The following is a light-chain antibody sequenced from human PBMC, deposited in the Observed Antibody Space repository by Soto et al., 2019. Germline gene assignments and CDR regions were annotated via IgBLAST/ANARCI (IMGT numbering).Light chain of an antibody. CDR3: NSYTNSNTLPV. CDR2: GVT. J-gene: IGLJ1*01. V-gene: IGLV2-14*03. Sequence: QSVLTQPASVSGSPGQSITISCTGASGDFGGYNYVSWYQQHPGKAPQLLIYGVTNRPSGVSYRFSGSKSGNTASLTISGLQADDEAEYYCNSYTNSNTLPVFGTGTKVTVL. CDR1: SGDFGGYNY.